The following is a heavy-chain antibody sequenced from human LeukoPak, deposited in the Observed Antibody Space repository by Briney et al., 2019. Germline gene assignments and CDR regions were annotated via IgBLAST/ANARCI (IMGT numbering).Heavy chain of an antibody. D-gene: IGHD5-18*01. CDR3: ARDPAKGGYSYGTYAFDI. Sequence: KPGGSLRLSCAASGFTFSSYSMNWVRQAPGKGLEWVSSISSSSSYVYYADSVKGRFTISRDNAKNSLYLQMNSLRAEDTAVYYCARDPAKGGYSYGTYAFDIWGQGTMVTVSS. CDR2: ISSSSSYV. CDR1: GFTFSSYS. J-gene: IGHJ3*02. V-gene: IGHV3-21*01.